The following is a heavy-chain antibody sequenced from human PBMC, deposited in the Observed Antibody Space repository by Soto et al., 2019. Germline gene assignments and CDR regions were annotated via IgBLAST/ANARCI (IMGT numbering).Heavy chain of an antibody. Sequence: SETLSLTCTVSGDSISSGDNSWSWIRQPPGQGLEWIGYIFRSGSSFSNPSLRSRVTLSVDTSKNQFSLSLSTVTAADTALYYCARGLGYCSTTTCSEDWFDPWGPGTLVTVSS. V-gene: IGHV4-30-2*01. CDR2: IFRSGSS. CDR3: ARGLGYCSTTTCSEDWFDP. CDR1: GDSISSGDNS. D-gene: IGHD2-2*01. J-gene: IGHJ5*02.